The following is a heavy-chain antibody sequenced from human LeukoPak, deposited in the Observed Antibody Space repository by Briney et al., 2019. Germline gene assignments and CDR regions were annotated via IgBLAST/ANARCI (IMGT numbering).Heavy chain of an antibody. J-gene: IGHJ4*02. Sequence: PGGSLRLSCTASGHTFSTYWMHWVRQAPGKGLVWVAGIHSGGSIIYYADSVKDRFTISRDNAKNTLYLQMNSLRVEDTAVYYCVAEERDFDCWGQGVLVTVSS. D-gene: IGHD1-26*01. CDR2: IHSGGSII. CDR1: GHTFSTYW. CDR3: VAEERDFDC. V-gene: IGHV3-74*01.